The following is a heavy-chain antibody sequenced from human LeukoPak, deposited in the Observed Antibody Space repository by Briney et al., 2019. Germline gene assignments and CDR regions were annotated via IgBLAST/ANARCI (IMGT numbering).Heavy chain of an antibody. J-gene: IGHJ4*02. D-gene: IGHD2-2*03. Sequence: GGSLRLSCAASGFTVSSNYMSWVRQAPGKGLEWVSVIYSGGSTYYADSVKGRLTISRDNSKNTLYLQMNSLRAEDTAVYYCARVDIVMYGFDYWGQGTLVTVSS. CDR2: IYSGGST. CDR1: GFTVSSNY. V-gene: IGHV3-53*01. CDR3: ARVDIVMYGFDY.